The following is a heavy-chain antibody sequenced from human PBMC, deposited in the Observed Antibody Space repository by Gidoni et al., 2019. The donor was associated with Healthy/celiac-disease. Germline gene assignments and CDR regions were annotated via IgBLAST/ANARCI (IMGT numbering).Heavy chain of an antibody. CDR2: SYTSGST. CDR1: GGSIRSGSYY. J-gene: IGHJ4*02. CDR3: ARGSNFYGWLVRTFDY. D-gene: IGHD6-19*01. Sequence: QVQLQESGPGLVKPSQTLSLTCTGSGGSIRSGSYYWSWLRQPAGKGLEWLGRSYTSGSTNYNPSLKSRVTISVDTSKNQFSLKLSSVTAADTAVYYCARGSNFYGWLVRTFDYWGQGTLVTVSS. V-gene: IGHV4-61*02.